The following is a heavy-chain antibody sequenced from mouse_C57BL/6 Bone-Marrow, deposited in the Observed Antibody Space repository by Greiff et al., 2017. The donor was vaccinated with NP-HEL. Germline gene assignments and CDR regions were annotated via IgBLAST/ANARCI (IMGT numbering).Heavy chain of an antibody. CDR2: IYPGSGST. CDR1: GYTFTSYW. Sequence: VQLQQPGAELVKPGASVKMSCKASGYTFTSYWITWVKQRPGQGLEWIGEIYPGSGSTNYNEKFKSKATLTVDTSSSTAYMQLSSLTSEDSAVYYCVRWGLRRRGFDYWGQGTTLTVSS. CDR3: VRWGLRRRGFDY. J-gene: IGHJ2*01. V-gene: IGHV1-55*01. D-gene: IGHD2-4*01.